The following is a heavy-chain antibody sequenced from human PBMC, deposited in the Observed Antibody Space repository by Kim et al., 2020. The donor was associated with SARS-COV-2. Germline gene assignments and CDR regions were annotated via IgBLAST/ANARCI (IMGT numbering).Heavy chain of an antibody. Sequence: GGSLRLSCAASGFTFSSYGMHWVRQAPGKGLEWVAVISYDGSNKYYADSVKGRFTISRDNSKNTLYLQMNSLRAEDTAVYYCAKGTDYYGSGRFFDYWGQGTLVTVSS. V-gene: IGHV3-30*18. D-gene: IGHD3-10*01. CDR1: GFTFSSYG. CDR2: ISYDGSNK. J-gene: IGHJ4*02. CDR3: AKGTDYYGSGRFFDY.